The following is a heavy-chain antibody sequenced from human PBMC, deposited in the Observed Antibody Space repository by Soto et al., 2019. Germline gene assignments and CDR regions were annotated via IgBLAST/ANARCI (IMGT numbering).Heavy chain of an antibody. Sequence: GGSLRLSCAASEFTFSSYSMHWVRQAPGKGLEWVAVISYDGSNKYYADSVKGRFTISRDNSKNTLYLQMNSLRAEDTAVYYCARNYGDYATYYYCGMDVWGQGTTVTVSS. V-gene: IGHV3-30-3*01. CDR3: ARNYGDYATYYYCGMDV. J-gene: IGHJ6*02. CDR1: EFTFSSYS. CDR2: ISYDGSNK. D-gene: IGHD4-17*01.